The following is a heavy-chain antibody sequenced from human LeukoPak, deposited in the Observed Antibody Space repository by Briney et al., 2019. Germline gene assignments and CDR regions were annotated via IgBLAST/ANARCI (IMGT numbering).Heavy chain of an antibody. CDR1: GFTFSSYE. Sequence: PGGSLRLSCAASGFTFSSYEMNWVRQAPGKGLEWVSYISSSGSTIYYADSVKGRFTISRDNAKKSLYLQMKSLRAEDTAVYYCARVQMIDRNYFDYWGQGTLVTVSS. J-gene: IGHJ4*02. CDR2: ISSSGSTI. D-gene: IGHD3-22*01. V-gene: IGHV3-48*03. CDR3: ARVQMIDRNYFDY.